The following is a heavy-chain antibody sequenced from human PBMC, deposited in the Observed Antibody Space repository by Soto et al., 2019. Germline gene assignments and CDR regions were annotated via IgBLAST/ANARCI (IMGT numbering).Heavy chain of an antibody. CDR3: AKGTSNGGWFNPFDY. D-gene: IGHD6-19*01. Sequence: EVQLLESGGGLVQPGGSLRLSCAASGFTFVNYAMNWVRQAPGKGLEWVATLSGSGTSTYYADSVKGRFTISRDNSRNTLYLQMNSLGAEDTAVYYCAKGTSNGGWFNPFDYWGQGTLVTVSS. CDR1: GFTFVNYA. J-gene: IGHJ4*02. CDR2: LSGSGTST. V-gene: IGHV3-23*01.